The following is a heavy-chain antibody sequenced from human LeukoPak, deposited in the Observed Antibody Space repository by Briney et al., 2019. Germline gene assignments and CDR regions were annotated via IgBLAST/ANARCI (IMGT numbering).Heavy chain of an antibody. CDR3: AKGLKTGVGPYMGYHYYMDV. CDR2: DNDNGAAT. Sequence: GGSLRLSCAASGFPFSNYAMSWVRQAPGKGLKWVATDNDNGAATYYADSVKGRFTISRDNSYNTVSLQMNGLRDEDTGVYYCAKGLKTGVGPYMGYHYYMDVWGKGATVTVSS. CDR1: GFPFSNYA. D-gene: IGHD3-16*01. V-gene: IGHV3-23*01. J-gene: IGHJ6*03.